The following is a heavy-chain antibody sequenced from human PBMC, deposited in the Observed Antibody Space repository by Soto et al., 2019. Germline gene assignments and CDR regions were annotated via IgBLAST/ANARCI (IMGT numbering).Heavy chain of an antibody. D-gene: IGHD3-22*01. Sequence: GGSLSLSCAASWFTVSSNYMSWVRQAPGKGLEWVSVIYSGGSTYYADSVKGRFTISRDNSKNTLYLQMNSLRAEDTAVYYCARVSGGSSGYNFDYWGQGTLVTVSS. CDR3: ARVSGGSSGYNFDY. CDR2: IYSGGST. CDR1: WFTVSSNY. V-gene: IGHV3-53*01. J-gene: IGHJ4*02.